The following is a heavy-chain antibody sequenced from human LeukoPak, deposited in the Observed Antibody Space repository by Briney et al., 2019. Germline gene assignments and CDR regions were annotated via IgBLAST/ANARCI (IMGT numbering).Heavy chain of an antibody. D-gene: IGHD4-17*01. CDR1: GYTLTELS. CDR2: FDPEDGET. J-gene: IGHJ2*01. Sequence: ASVKVSCKVFGYTLTELSMHWVRQAPGKGLEWMGGFDPEDGETIYAQKFQGRVTMTEDTSTDTAYMELSSLRSEDTAVYYCATNEKGSYGDYEIGWGLNFDLWGRGTLVTVSS. V-gene: IGHV1-24*01. CDR3: ATNEKGSYGDYEIGWGLNFDL.